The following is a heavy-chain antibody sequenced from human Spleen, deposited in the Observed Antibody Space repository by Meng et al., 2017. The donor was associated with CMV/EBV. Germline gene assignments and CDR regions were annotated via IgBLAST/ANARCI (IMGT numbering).Heavy chain of an antibody. CDR3: ARESNFFPGDY. J-gene: IGHJ4*02. D-gene: IGHD4-11*01. Sequence: GESLKISCAASGFTLSRHSMNWVRQAPGKGLEWVSYISSSSTTIYYADSVKGRFTISRDNAKNSLYLQMNSLRAEDTAIYFCARESNFFPGDYWGQGTRVTVSS. V-gene: IGHV3-48*04. CDR1: GFTLSRHS. CDR2: ISSSSTTI.